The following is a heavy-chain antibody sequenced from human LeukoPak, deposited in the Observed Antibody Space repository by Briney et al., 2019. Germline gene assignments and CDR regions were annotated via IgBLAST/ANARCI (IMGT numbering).Heavy chain of an antibody. CDR3: ARGPGPIAGAKNPFDI. CDR1: GLTLSSYA. D-gene: IGHD1-26*01. Sequence: GGSLRLSCAASGLTLSSYAMHWVRQAPGKGLEWVAVISYDGSNKYYADSVKGRFTISGDKSKNTLYLQMNSLRPEDTAFYYCARGPGPIAGAKNPFDIWGQGTTVTVSS. J-gene: IGHJ3*02. CDR2: ISYDGSNK. V-gene: IGHV3-30*01.